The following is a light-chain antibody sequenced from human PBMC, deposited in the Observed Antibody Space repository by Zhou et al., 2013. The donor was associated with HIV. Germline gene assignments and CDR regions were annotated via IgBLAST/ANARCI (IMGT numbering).Light chain of an antibody. CDR1: QSVSSSY. CDR2: GTS. CDR3: CTAVMGWFLPPT. V-gene: IGKV3-20*01. Sequence: EIVLTQSPGTLSLSPGERATLSCRASQSVSSSYLAWYQQKPGQAPRLLIYGTSNRATGIPDRFSGSGSGTDFTLTISRLEPEDFAVFITCTAVMGWFLPPTFG. J-gene: IGKJ1*01.